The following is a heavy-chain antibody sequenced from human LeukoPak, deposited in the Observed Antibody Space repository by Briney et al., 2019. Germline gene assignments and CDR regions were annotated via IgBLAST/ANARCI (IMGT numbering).Heavy chain of an antibody. V-gene: IGHV4-61*02. J-gene: IGHJ3*02. CDR1: GGSISSGSYY. CDR2: IYTSGST. Sequence: PSQTLSLTCTVSGGSISSGSYYWSWIRQPAGKGLEWIGRIYTSGSTNYNPSLKSRVTISVDTSKNQFSLKLSSVTAADTAVYYCARGIAVAGDDAFDIWGQGTMVTVSS. CDR3: ARGIAVAGDDAFDI. D-gene: IGHD6-19*01.